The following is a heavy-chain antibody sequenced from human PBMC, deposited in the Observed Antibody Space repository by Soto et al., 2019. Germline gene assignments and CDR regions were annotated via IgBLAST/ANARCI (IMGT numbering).Heavy chain of an antibody. CDR3: AKGKTIFGVVVVSDD. CDR2: ISNDGSNK. V-gene: IGHV3-30*18. CDR1: GFVFSSYD. Sequence: PGGSLRLSCAVSGFVFSSYDMHWVRQAPGKGLEWVAVISNDGSNKDYADSVKGRFTISRDNSKITLYLQMNGLRAEDTAVYYFAKGKTIFGVVVVSDDWGQGPLVPVPS. J-gene: IGHJ4*01. D-gene: IGHD3-3*01.